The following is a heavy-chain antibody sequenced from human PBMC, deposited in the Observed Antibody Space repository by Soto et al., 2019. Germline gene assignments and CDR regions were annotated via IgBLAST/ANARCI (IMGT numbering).Heavy chain of an antibody. Sequence: GGSLRLSCAASGFTFSSYGMHWVRQAPGKGLEWVAVIWYDGSNKYYADSVKGRFTISRDNSKNTLYLQMNSLRAEDTAVYYCARGYYDFWSGYYKAYYYYMDVWGKGTTVTVSS. V-gene: IGHV3-33*01. CDR1: GFTFSSYG. CDR3: ARGYYDFWSGYYKAYYYYMDV. CDR2: IWYDGSNK. J-gene: IGHJ6*03. D-gene: IGHD3-3*01.